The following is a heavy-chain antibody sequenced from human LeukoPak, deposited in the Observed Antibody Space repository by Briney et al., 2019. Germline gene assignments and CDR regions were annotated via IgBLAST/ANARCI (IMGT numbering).Heavy chain of an antibody. CDR1: GGTFSSYA. V-gene: IGHV1-69*05. J-gene: IGHJ5*02. D-gene: IGHD2-15*01. CDR2: IIPIFGTA. CDR3: ARSMVVVVAATSWFDR. Sequence: ASVKVSCKASGGTFSSYAISWARQAPGQGLEWMGRIIPIFGTANYAQKFQGRVTITTDESTSTAYMELSSLRSEDTAVYYCARSMVVVVAATSWFDRWGQGTLVTVSS.